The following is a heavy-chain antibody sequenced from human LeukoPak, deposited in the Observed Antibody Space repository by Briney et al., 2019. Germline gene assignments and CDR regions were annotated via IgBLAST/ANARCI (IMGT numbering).Heavy chain of an antibody. CDR1: GFIVSSNY. V-gene: IGHV3-66*02. CDR3: ARVRPPGYYDSSDYNFDY. D-gene: IGHD3-22*01. J-gene: IGHJ4*02. Sequence: GGSLRLSCAASGFIVSSNYMSWVRQAPGKGLEWVSVIYSGGSTYYADSVNGRFTISRDNSKNTLYLQMNSLRAEDTAVYYCARVRPPGYYDSSDYNFDYWGQGTLVTVSS. CDR2: IYSGGST.